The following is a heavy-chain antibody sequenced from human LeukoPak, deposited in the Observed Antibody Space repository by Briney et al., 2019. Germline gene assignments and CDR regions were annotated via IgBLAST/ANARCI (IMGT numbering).Heavy chain of an antibody. D-gene: IGHD1-1*01. CDR1: GFTISGCW. CDR3: IREVQVRASASLGL. CDR2: MNSAGTTI. V-gene: IGHV3-74*01. J-gene: IGHJ4*01. Sequence: GSLRLSCAASGFTISGCWMHWVRQVPGEGLVWVARMNSAGTTINYADSVKGRFTISRDNVRNTLHLQMNNLRIEDTAVYCCIREVQVRASASLGLWGRGTLVTVS.